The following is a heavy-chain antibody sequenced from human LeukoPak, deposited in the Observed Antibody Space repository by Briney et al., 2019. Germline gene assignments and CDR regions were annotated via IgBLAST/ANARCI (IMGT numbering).Heavy chain of an antibody. CDR2: ISGSGGST. V-gene: IGHV3-23*01. D-gene: IGHD6-13*01. J-gene: IGHJ3*02. Sequence: PGGSLRLPCAASGFTFSSYAMSWVRQAPGKGLERVSAISGSGGSTYYADSVKGRFTISRDNSKNTLYLQMNSLRAEDTAVYYCAKEWQQRDAFDIWGQGTMVTVSS. CDR3: AKEWQQRDAFDI. CDR1: GFTFSSYA.